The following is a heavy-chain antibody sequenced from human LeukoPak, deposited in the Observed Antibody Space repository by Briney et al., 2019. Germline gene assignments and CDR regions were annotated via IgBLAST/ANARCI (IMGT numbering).Heavy chain of an antibody. CDR1: GYTFTGYY. CDR2: INPNSGGT. Sequence: ASVKVSCKASGYTFTGYYMHWVRQAPGQGLEWMGWINPNSGGTNYAQKFQGRVTMTRDTSISTAYMELSRLRSDDTAVYYCARDLGVGGYSTPDYWGQGTLVTVSS. D-gene: IGHD3-22*01. J-gene: IGHJ4*02. CDR3: ARDLGVGGYSTPDY. V-gene: IGHV1-2*02.